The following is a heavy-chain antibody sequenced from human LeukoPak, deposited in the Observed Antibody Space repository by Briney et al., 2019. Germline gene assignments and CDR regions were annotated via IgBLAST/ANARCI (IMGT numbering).Heavy chain of an antibody. D-gene: IGHD3-22*01. CDR1: GGSISSGGYS. Sequence: PSQTLSLTCAVSGGSISSGGYSWSWIRQPPGKGLEWIGYIYHSGSTYYNPSLKSRVTISVDRSKNQFSLKLSSVTAADTAVYYCASYYYDSSGFGYWGQGTLVTVSS. V-gene: IGHV4-30-2*01. CDR3: ASYYYDSSGFGY. J-gene: IGHJ4*02. CDR2: IYHSGST.